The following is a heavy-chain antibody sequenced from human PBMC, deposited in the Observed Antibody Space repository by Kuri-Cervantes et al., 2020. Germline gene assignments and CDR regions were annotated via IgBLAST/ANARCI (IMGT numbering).Heavy chain of an antibody. Sequence: SVKVSCKASGYTFTSYAISWVRQAPGQGLEWMGRIIPILGIANYAQKFQGRVTITADKSTSTAYMELSSLRSEDTAVYYCARSAPQYCSSTSCYFWFDPWGQGTLVTVSS. J-gene: IGHJ5*02. CDR1: GYTFTSYA. D-gene: IGHD2-2*01. CDR3: ARSAPQYCSSTSCYFWFDP. CDR2: IIPILGIA. V-gene: IGHV1-69*04.